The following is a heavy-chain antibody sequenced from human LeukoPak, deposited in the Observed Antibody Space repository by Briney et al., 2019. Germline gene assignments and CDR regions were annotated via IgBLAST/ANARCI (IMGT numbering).Heavy chain of an antibody. CDR2: IYPGDSDT. CDR3: ARRRQGHSWSFTLFEY. CDR1: GFTFSTSW. J-gene: IGHJ4*02. Sequence: GESLKISCKGSGFTFSTSWIAWGRQMPGKGLEWVGIIYPGDSDTRYRSSFQGQVTISADKSISTAYLQWGSLKPSDTANYYCARRRQGHSWSFTLFEYWGQGTLVTVSS. D-gene: IGHD3-10*01. V-gene: IGHV5-51*01.